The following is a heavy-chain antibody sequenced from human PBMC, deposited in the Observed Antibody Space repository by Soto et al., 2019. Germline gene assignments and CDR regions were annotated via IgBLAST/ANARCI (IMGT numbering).Heavy chain of an antibody. CDR2: IIPIFGTA. V-gene: IGHV1-69*13. CDR1: GRTFSSYA. D-gene: IGHD4-4*01. CDR3: ARISTTSVTYARPNSCNYGMDV. J-gene: IGHJ6*02. Sequence: EASVKVSCKASGRTFSSYAISWVRQAPGQGLERMGGIIPIFGTANYGQTSQGRVRISADESTSSAYMELSSLRSEDTAVYYCARISTTSVTYARPNSCNYGMDVWREGSTGAVAS.